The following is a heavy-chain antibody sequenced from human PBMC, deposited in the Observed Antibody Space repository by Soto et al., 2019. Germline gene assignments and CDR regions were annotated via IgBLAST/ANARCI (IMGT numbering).Heavy chain of an antibody. Sequence: GGSLRLSCAASGFTFSRYWMHWVRQAPGKGLVWVSRISSYGSETHYADTVKGRFTISRDNAKNTLYLQMKSLRADDTAVYFCASNYAYAEGYYWYGIDVWGQGTTVTVSS. D-gene: IGHD3-16*01. CDR3: ASNYAYAEGYYWYGIDV. V-gene: IGHV3-74*01. J-gene: IGHJ6*02. CDR1: GFTFSRYW. CDR2: ISSYGSET.